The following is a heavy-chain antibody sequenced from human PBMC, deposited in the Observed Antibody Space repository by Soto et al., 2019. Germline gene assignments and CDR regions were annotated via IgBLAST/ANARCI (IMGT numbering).Heavy chain of an antibody. J-gene: IGHJ6*02. CDR2: ISSSSSYI. V-gene: IGHV3-21*01. CDR1: GFTFSSYS. Sequence: AGGSLRLSCAASGFTFSSYSMNWVRQAPGKGLEWVSSISSSSSYIYYADSVKGRFTISRDNAKNSLYLQMNSLRAEDTAVYYCARNPPNYVYFGPRVRYYGMAVWGQGTTVTVSS. CDR3: ARNPPNYVYFGPRVRYYGMAV. D-gene: IGHD4-4*01.